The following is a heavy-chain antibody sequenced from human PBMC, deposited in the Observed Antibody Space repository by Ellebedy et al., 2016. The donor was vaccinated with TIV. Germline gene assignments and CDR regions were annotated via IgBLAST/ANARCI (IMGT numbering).Heavy chain of an antibody. CDR2: INHSGST. Sequence: SETLSLTCAVYGGSFSGYYWSWIRQPPGKGLEWIGEINHSGSTNYNPSLKSRVTISVDTSKNQFSLRLTSVTAADMALYYCTRHLTVAGRNYYFNLWGRGTLVTVSS. J-gene: IGHJ2*01. D-gene: IGHD6-19*01. CDR3: TRHLTVAGRNYYFNL. CDR1: GGSFSGYY. V-gene: IGHV4-34*01.